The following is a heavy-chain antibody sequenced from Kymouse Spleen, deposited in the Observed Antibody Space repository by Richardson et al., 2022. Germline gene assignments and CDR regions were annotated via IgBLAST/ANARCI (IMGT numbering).Heavy chain of an antibody. CDR2: IKSKTDGGTT. CDR3: TTTHNWNYDWFDP. V-gene: IGHV3-15*01. CDR1: GFTFSNAW. Sequence: EVQLVESGGGLVKPGGSLRLSCAASGFTFSNAWMSWVRQAPGKGLEWVGRIKSKTDGGTTDYAAPVKGRFTISRDDSKNTLYLQMNSLKTEDTAVYYCTTTHNWNYDWFDPWGQGTLVTVSS. D-gene: IGHD1-7*01. J-gene: IGHJ5*02.